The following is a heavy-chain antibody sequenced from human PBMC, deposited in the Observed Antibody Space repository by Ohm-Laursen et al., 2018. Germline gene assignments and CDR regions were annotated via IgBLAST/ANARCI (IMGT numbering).Heavy chain of an antibody. D-gene: IGHD1-7*01. J-gene: IGHJ4*02. V-gene: IGHV3-66*01. CDR3: VKDAGWTYDY. CDR1: GFIVSNNY. CDR2: IYAGGST. Sequence: SLRLSCAATGFIVSNNYMSWVRQAPGKGLEWVSLIYAGGSTHYADSVKGRFTISRDNGKNSLYLQMNSLRAEDTAVYYCVKDAGWTYDYWGQGTLVTVSS.